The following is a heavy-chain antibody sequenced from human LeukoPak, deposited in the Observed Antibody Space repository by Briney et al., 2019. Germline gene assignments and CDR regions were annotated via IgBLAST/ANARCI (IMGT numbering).Heavy chain of an antibody. CDR3: VRGITTPDC. J-gene: IGHJ4*02. CDR2: ITRGGGT. D-gene: IGHD3-3*01. CDR1: GFTFSSYA. Sequence: GGSLRLSCAASGFTFSSYAMTWVRQAPGKGLEWVSGITRGGGTYYADSVKGRFTISRDNSKNTLYRKMSSLRAEDTAVYYCVRGITTPDCWGQGTLVTVSS. V-gene: IGHV3-23*01.